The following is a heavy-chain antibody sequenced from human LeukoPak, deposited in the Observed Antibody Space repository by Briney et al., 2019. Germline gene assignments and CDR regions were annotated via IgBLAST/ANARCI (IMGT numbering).Heavy chain of an antibody. V-gene: IGHV1-69*01. J-gene: IGHJ6*02. Sequence: SVKVSCKASGGTFSSYAISWVRQAPGQGLEWMGGIIPIFGTANYAQKFQGRVTITADEATSTAYMELSSLRSEDTAVYYCARGGPLYNWNDNYYYYYGMDVWGQGTTVTVSS. CDR2: IIPIFGTA. CDR1: GGTFSSYA. D-gene: IGHD1-20*01. CDR3: ARGGPLYNWNDNYYYYYGMDV.